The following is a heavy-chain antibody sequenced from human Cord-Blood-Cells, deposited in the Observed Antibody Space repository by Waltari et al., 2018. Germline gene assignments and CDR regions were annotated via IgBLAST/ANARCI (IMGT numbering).Heavy chain of an antibody. CDR2: INSDGSST. D-gene: IGHD6-13*01. V-gene: IGHV3-74*01. Sequence: EVQLVESGGGLVQPGGFLRLSCAASGFTLSRYWIHWVRQAPGKGLVWVSRINSDGSSTSYADSVKGRFTISRDNAKNTLYLQMNSLRAEDTAVYYCARVHLRRGVYYFDYWGQGTLVTVSS. CDR1: GFTLSRYW. CDR3: ARVHLRRGVYYFDY. J-gene: IGHJ4*02.